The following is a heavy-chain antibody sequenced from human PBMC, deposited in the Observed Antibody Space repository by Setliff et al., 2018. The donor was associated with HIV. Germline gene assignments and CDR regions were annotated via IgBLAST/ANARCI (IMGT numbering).Heavy chain of an antibody. CDR2: IYTSGST. D-gene: IGHD2-2*01. CDR3: ARDRIVVVPAAISYYSYGMDV. Sequence: PSETLSLTCTVSGGSISSGSYYWSWIRQPAGKGLEWIGRIYTSGSTNYNPSLKSRVTISVDTSKYQFSLKLSSVTAADTAVYYCARDRIVVVPAAISYYSYGMDVWGKGTTVTVAS. J-gene: IGHJ6*04. CDR1: GGSISSGSYY. V-gene: IGHV4-61*02.